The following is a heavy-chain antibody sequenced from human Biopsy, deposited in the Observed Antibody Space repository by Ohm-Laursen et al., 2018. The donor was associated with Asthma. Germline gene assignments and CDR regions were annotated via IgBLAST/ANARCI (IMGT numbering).Heavy chain of an antibody. J-gene: IGHJ4*02. V-gene: IGHV3-21*05. CDR1: GFMFRSFG. CDR3: ARGGSRDLWGTYRYPWDY. D-gene: IGHD3-16*02. CDR2: ISWSSSYT. Sequence: ETLSLTCAASGFMFRSFGMHWVRQAPGKGLEWVSYISWSSSYTNYADSVKGRFTISRDNAKNSLFLQMNSLRAEDTAVYYCARGGSRDLWGTYRYPWDYWGQGTLVTVSS.